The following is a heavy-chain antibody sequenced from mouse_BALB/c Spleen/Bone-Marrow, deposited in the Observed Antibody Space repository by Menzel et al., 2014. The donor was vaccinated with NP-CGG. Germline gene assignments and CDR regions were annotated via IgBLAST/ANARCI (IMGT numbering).Heavy chain of an antibody. CDR3: AGRGEVRRHYYAMDY. CDR1: GYTFTDYV. Sequence: VQLQQSGPELVKPGASVKMSCKASGYTFTDYVISWVKQRTGQGLEWIGEIYPGSGSTYYNEKFKGKATLTADKSSNTAYMQLSSLTSEDAAFYFCAGRGEVRRHYYAMDYWGQGTSVTVSS. V-gene: IGHV1-77*01. D-gene: IGHD2-14*01. CDR2: IYPGSGST. J-gene: IGHJ4*01.